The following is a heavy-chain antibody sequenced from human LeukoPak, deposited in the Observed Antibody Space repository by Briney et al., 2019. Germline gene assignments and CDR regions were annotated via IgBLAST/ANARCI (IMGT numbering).Heavy chain of an antibody. Sequence: GGSLRLSCAVSGLSVSDNYMTWVRQAPGKGLECVSVIYSDGSTYYTDSVKDRFTISRDNSKNTLYLQMNSLRAEDTAAYYCARDLRVPLVQGIWDPYYFNALDVWGQGTTVTVSS. V-gene: IGHV3-66*01. D-gene: IGHD3-10*01. CDR2: IYSDGST. CDR1: GLSVSDNY. CDR3: ARDLRVPLVQGIWDPYYFNALDV. J-gene: IGHJ6*02.